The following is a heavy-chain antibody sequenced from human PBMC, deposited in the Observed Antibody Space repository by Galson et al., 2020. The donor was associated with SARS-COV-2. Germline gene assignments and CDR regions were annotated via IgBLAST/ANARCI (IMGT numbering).Heavy chain of an antibody. D-gene: IGHD3-16*01. CDR2: IYYSGST. CDR1: GGSISSGDHY. J-gene: IGHJ6*03. V-gene: IGHV4-31*03. CDR3: AREVIGGCLYYMDV. Sequence: SETLSLTCTVSGGSISSGDHYWSWIRQLPGKGLEWIGYIYYSGSTDSNPSLKSRVNITVDTSKNQFSLTLSSVTAADTAVYYCAREVIGGCLYYMDVWGTGTTVTVSS.